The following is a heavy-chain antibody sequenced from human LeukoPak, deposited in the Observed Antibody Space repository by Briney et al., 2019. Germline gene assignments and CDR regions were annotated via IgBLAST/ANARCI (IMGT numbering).Heavy chain of an antibody. D-gene: IGHD4-17*01. J-gene: IGHJ4*02. CDR2: VKQDGSEK. CDR3: ARPTTVGSLFDY. V-gene: IGHV3-7*01. Sequence: GGSLRLSCAASGFTLSVYWMSWVRQAPGKGLGWVATVKQDGSEKFYVDSVKGRFTISRDNAKNTLYLQMNSRRVEDTAVYYGARPTTVGSLFDYWGQGTLVTVSS. CDR1: GFTLSVYW.